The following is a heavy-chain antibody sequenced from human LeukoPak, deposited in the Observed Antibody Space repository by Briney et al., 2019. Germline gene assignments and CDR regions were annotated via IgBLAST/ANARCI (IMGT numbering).Heavy chain of an antibody. CDR2: INHRGST. CDR3: ARDPKWAFGGLNGGDFDY. J-gene: IGHJ4*02. Sequence: SETLSLTCTVSGGSISSGGYYWSWIRQPPGKGLEWIGEINHRGSTNYNPSLKTRVTISVDTSKNQFSLKVNSVTAADTAVYYCARDPKWAFGGLNGGDFDYWSQGTLVTVSS. D-gene: IGHD3-16*01. CDR1: GGSISSGGYY. V-gene: IGHV4-39*07.